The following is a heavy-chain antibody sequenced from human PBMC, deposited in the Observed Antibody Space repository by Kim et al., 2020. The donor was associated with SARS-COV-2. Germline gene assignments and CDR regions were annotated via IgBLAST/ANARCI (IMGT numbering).Heavy chain of an antibody. CDR3: ARKGLLRDFDY. Sequence: GGSLRLSCAASGFTFSSFSMNWVRRAPGKGLEWVSSISSSSTSIYYTDSVKGRFTISRDNAKNSLYLQMNSLRAEDTAVYYCARKGLLRDFDYWGQGTLV. CDR1: GFTFSSFS. V-gene: IGHV3-21*01. D-gene: IGHD2-15*01. J-gene: IGHJ4*02. CDR2: ISSSSTSI.